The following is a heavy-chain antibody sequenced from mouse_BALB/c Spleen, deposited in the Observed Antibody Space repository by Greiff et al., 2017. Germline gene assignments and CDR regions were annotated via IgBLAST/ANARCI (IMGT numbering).Heavy chain of an antibody. CDR3: ARSDYYGSSYRWFAY. CDR1: GFTFSSFG. D-gene: IGHD1-1*01. CDR2: ISSGSSTI. Sequence: EVQLVESGGGLVQPGGSRKLSCAASGFTFSSFGMHWVRQAPEKGLEWVAYISSGSSTIYYADTVKGRFTISRDNPKNTLFLQMTSLRSEDTAMYYCARSDYYGSSYRWFAYWGQGTLVTVSA. J-gene: IGHJ3*01. V-gene: IGHV5-17*02.